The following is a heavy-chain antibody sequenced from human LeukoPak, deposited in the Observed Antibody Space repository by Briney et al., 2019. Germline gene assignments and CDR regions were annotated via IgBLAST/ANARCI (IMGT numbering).Heavy chain of an antibody. CDR1: GFTFSSYG. J-gene: IGHJ4*02. Sequence: GGSLRLSCAASGFTFSSYGMHWVRQAPGKGLEWVAVISYDGSNKYYADSVKGRFTISRDNSKNTLYLQMNSLRAEDTAVYYCAKDLGARYCSGGSCYSARYFDYWGQGTLVTVSS. V-gene: IGHV3-30*18. CDR3: AKDLGARYCSGGSCYSARYFDY. D-gene: IGHD2-15*01. CDR2: ISYDGSNK.